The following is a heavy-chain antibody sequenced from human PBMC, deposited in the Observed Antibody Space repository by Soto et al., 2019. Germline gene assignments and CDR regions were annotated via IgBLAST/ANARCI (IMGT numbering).Heavy chain of an antibody. Sequence: QVQLQESGPGLVKPSETLSLTCTVSGVSISNNYWSWIRQPPGKGLEWIGYINYNGNTNYNPSLKSRVTMSIDTSRNQISLKLTTVTAADTAVYYWTRANWYSEYWGQGTLVTVSS. CDR1: GVSISNNY. D-gene: IGHD7-27*01. CDR3: TRANWYSEY. J-gene: IGHJ4*02. V-gene: IGHV4-59*01. CDR2: INYNGNT.